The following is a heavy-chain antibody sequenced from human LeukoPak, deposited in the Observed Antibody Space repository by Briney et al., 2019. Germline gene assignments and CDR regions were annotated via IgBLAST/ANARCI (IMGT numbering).Heavy chain of an antibody. CDR3: ARAGEDCSGGSCYEFDP. CDR1: GGSISSYY. Sequence: SETLSLTCTVSGGSISSYYWSWIRQPPGKGLEWIGYIYYSGSTNYNPSLKSRVTISVDTSKNQFSLKLSSVTAADTAVYYWARAGEDCSGGSCYEFDPWGQGTLVTVSS. V-gene: IGHV4-59*01. D-gene: IGHD2-15*01. CDR2: IYYSGST. J-gene: IGHJ5*02.